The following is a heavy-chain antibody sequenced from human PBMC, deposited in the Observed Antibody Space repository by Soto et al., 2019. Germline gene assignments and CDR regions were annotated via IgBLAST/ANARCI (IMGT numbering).Heavy chain of an antibody. CDR1: GFTFDDYA. Sequence: GGSLRLSCAASGFTFDDYAMHWVRQAPGKGLEWVSGISWNSGSIGYADSVKGRFTISRDNAKNSLYLQMNSLRAEDTALYYCAKGGSYGYPLPLDYWGQGTLVTVSS. D-gene: IGHD5-18*01. CDR2: ISWNSGSI. J-gene: IGHJ4*02. CDR3: AKGGSYGYPLPLDY. V-gene: IGHV3-9*01.